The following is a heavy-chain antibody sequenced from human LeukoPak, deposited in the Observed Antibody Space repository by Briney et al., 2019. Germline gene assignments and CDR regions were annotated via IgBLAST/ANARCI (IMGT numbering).Heavy chain of an antibody. J-gene: IGHJ1*01. CDR2: IYSGGST. V-gene: IGHV3-66*02. CDR1: GFTVSSNY. D-gene: IGHD4-23*01. Sequence: GGSLRLSCAASGFTVSSNYMSWVRPPAGKGLEWVSVIYSGGSTYYADSVKGRFTISRDNSKNTLYLQMNSLRAEDTAVYYCARGATVVSPEYFQHWGQGTLVTVSS. CDR3: ARGATVVSPEYFQH.